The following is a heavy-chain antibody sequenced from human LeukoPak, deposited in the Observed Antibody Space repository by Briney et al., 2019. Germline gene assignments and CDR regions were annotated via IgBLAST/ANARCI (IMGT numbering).Heavy chain of an antibody. V-gene: IGHV3-33*06. J-gene: IGHJ4*02. Sequence: PGGSLRLSCAASGFTFSSYGMHWVRQAPGKGLEWVAVIWYDGSNKYYADSVKGRFTISRDNSKNTLYLQMNSLRAEDTAVYYCAKTRYSSSWKPLDYWGQGTLVTVSS. D-gene: IGHD6-13*01. CDR3: AKTRYSSSWKPLDY. CDR1: GFTFSSYG. CDR2: IWYDGSNK.